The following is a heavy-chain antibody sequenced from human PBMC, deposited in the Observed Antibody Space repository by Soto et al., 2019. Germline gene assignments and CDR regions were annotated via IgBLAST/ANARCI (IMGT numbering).Heavy chain of an antibody. D-gene: IGHD5-12*01. CDR3: ARASHGDGYNYNWYFDL. Sequence: SETLSLTCTVSGGSISSYYWSWIRQPPGKGLEWIGYIYYSGSTNYNPSLKSRVPISVDTSKNQFSLKLSSVTAADTAVYYCARASHGDGYNYNWYFDLWGRGTLVTVSS. J-gene: IGHJ2*01. CDR1: GGSISSYY. CDR2: IYYSGST. V-gene: IGHV4-59*01.